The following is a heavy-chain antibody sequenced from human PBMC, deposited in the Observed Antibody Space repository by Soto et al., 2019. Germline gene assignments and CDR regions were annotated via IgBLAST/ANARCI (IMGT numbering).Heavy chain of an antibody. Sequence: EVQLVESGGGLVQPGGSLRLSCAASGFTFSSYWMSWVRQAPGKGLEWVANIKEDGSERYYMDSVKGRFTISRDNAKNSLYLQMNILRAEDTAVYYCACPLPTMTTNYYFYGMDVWGQVTTVTLSS. J-gene: IGHJ6*02. CDR1: GFTFSSYW. CDR3: ACPLPTMTTNYYFYGMDV. D-gene: IGHD4-17*01. CDR2: IKEDGSER. V-gene: IGHV3-7*01.